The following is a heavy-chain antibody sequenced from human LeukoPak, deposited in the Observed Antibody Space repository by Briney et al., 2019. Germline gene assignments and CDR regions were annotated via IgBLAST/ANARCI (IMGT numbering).Heavy chain of an antibody. D-gene: IGHD2-2*01. CDR1: AGSISSYY. CDR3: AISQYQLLDFDP. Sequence: PSETLSPTCTVFAGSISSYYCRWIRQPPGRGLEWIGYIYYSGSHNYNPCLKTRVTISVDTSKNQFSLKLSSVTAADTAVYYCAISQYQLLDFDPWGQGTLVTVSS. J-gene: IGHJ5*02. V-gene: IGHV4-59*01. CDR2: IYYSGSH.